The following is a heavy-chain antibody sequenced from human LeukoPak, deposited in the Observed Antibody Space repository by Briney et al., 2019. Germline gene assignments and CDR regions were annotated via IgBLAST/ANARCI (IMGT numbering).Heavy chain of an antibody. CDR1: GFTFRSYG. CDR2: IGGNGRNT. V-gene: IGHV3-23*01. CDR3: AKDDGGYDFDY. Sequence: GGSLRLSCAASGFTFRSYGMSWVRQAPGKRLEWVSAIGGNGRNTYYADSVKGRFTISRDNSKNTLYLQMNSLRAEDTAVYYCAKDDGGYDFDYWGQGTLVTVSS. J-gene: IGHJ4*02. D-gene: IGHD3-16*01.